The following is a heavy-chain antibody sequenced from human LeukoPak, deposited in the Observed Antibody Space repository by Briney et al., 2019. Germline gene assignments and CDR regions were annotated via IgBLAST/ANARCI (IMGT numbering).Heavy chain of an antibody. V-gene: IGHV1-18*01. D-gene: IGHD6-13*01. Sequence: ASVKVSCKASGYTFTSYGISWVRQAPGEGIEWMGWISAYNGNTNYAQKLQGRLTMTPDTSTSTAYMELRSLRSDDTAVYYCARDLGIADWFDPWGQGTLVTVSS. CDR3: ARDLGIADWFDP. CDR2: ISAYNGNT. CDR1: GYTFTSYG. J-gene: IGHJ5*02.